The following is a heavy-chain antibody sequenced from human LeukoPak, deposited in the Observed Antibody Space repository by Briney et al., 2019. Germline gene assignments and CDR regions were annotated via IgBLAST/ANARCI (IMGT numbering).Heavy chain of an antibody. V-gene: IGHV4-39*01. J-gene: IGHJ4*02. Sequence: PSETLSLTCTVSGGSISTSSYHWGWFRQPPGKALECIGTIYYSGKTYYNPSLKSRVIISVDTSKNQFSLNLTSVSAADTAVYYCARHFYYYDRCDYWGQGTLVTVSS. CDR1: GGSISTSSYH. D-gene: IGHD3-22*01. CDR2: IYYSGKT. CDR3: ARHFYYYDRCDY.